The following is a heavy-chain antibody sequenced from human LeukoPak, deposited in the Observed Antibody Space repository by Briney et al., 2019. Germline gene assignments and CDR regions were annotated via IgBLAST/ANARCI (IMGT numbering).Heavy chain of an antibody. CDR2: IYYSGST. CDR1: GGSFTDYF. J-gene: IGHJ3*02. CDR3: ARVRKDIVVVPADAFDI. D-gene: IGHD2-2*01. Sequence: SETLSLTCTVFGGSFTDYFWTWIRHSPGKGLEWIGYIYYSGSTNYNPSLKSRVTISVDTSKNQFSLKLSSVTAADTAVYYCARVRKDIVVVPADAFDIWGQGTMVTVSS. V-gene: IGHV4-59*01.